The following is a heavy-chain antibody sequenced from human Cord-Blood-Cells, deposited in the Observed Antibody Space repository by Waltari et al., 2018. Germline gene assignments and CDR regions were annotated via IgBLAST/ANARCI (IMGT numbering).Heavy chain of an antibody. J-gene: IGHJ4*02. CDR3: ARHADGYCSGGSCYYFDY. Sequence: QLQLQESGPGLVKPSETLSLTRTVSAGSISSSSYYCAWIRQPPGTGLEWIGSIYYRGSTYYNPSLKSRVTISVDTSKNQFSLKLSSVTAADTAVYYCARHADGYCSGGSCYYFDYWGQGTLVTVSS. V-gene: IGHV4-39*01. D-gene: IGHD2-15*01. CDR2: IYYRGST. CDR1: AGSISSSSYY.